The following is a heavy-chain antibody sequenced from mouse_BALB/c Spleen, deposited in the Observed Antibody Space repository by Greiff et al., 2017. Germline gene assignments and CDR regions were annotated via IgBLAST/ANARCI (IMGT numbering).Heavy chain of an antibody. Sequence: VQLQESGPGLVAPSQSLSITCTVSGFSLTGYGVNWVRQPPGKGLAWLGMIWGDGSTDYNSALKSRLSISKDNSKSQVFLKMNSLQTDDTARYYCAIGYDLPPYCGVDYWGQGTSVTVSS. CDR3: AIGYDLPPYCGVDY. V-gene: IGHV2-6-7*01. CDR1: GFSLTGYG. CDR2: IWGDGST. D-gene: IGHD2-3*01. J-gene: IGHJ4*01.